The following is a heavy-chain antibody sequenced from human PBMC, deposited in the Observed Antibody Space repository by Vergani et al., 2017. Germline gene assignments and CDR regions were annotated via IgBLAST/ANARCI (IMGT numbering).Heavy chain of an antibody. CDR1: GFTFSSYG. J-gene: IGHJ4*02. V-gene: IGHV3-30*19. D-gene: IGHD6-19*01. CDR2: ISYDGSNK. CDR3: ARSPQIAVTPPFYFDY. Sequence: QVQLVESGGGVVQPGRSLRLSCAASGFTFSSYGMHWVRQAPGKGLEWVAVISYDGSNKYYADSVKGRFTISRDNSKNTLYLQMNSLRAEDTAVYYCARSPQIAVTPPFYFDYWGQGTLVTVSS.